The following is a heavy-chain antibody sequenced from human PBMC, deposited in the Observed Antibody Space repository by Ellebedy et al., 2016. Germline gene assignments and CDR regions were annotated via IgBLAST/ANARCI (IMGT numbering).Heavy chain of an antibody. CDR3: ARDRHGGYGGGGIPGVD. V-gene: IGHV3-74*01. Sequence: GESLKISXAASGFTFSSYWMYWVRQAPGKGLVWVSRINNDGSSTNYADSVKGRFTISRDNAKNTLDLQMNSLRAEDTAVYYCARDRHGGYGGGGIPGVDWGQGTLVTVSS. CDR1: GFTFSSYW. CDR2: INNDGSST. J-gene: IGHJ4*02. D-gene: IGHD4-23*01.